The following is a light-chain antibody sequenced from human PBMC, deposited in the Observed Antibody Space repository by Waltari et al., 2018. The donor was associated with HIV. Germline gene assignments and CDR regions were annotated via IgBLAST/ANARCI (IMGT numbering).Light chain of an antibody. V-gene: IGLV3-21*02. CDR1: NIGSKS. Sequence: SYVLTQPTSVSVAPGQTARITCGGTNIGSKSVHWYQQKPGQAPVLVVYDDSDRPSGIPERFSGSNSGNTATLTISRVEAGDEADYFCQVWDSSSDHRGVFGGGTKLTVL. CDR3: QVWDSSSDHRGV. CDR2: DDS. J-gene: IGLJ3*02.